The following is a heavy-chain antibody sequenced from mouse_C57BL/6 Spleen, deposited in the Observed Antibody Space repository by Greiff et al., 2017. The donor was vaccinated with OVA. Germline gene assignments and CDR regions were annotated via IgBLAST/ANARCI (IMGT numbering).Heavy chain of an antibody. V-gene: IGHV2-9-1*01. CDR3: ARNGVYYGSSLWYFDV. CDR1: GFSLTSYA. Sequence: VQVVESGPGLVAPSQSLSITCTVSGFSLTSYAISWVRQPPGKGLEWLGVIWTGGGTNYNPALKSRLSISKDNSKSQVFLKMNSLQTDDTARYYCARNGVYYGSSLWYFDVWGTGTTVTVSS. D-gene: IGHD1-1*01. J-gene: IGHJ1*03. CDR2: IWTGGGT.